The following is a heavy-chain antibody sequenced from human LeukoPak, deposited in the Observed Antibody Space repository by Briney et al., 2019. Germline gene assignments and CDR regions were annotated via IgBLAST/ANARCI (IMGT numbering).Heavy chain of an antibody. J-gene: IGHJ3*02. D-gene: IGHD4-17*01. CDR1: GFTFSSYG. V-gene: IGHV3-30*02. CDR2: IRYDGSNK. Sequence: GGSLRLSCAASGFTFSSYGMHWVRQAPDKGLEWVTFIRYDGSNKYSADSVKGRFTISRDNSKNTLYLQMNSLRAEDTAVYYCAREENDYGDYGGAFDIWGQGTMVTVSS. CDR3: AREENDYGDYGGAFDI.